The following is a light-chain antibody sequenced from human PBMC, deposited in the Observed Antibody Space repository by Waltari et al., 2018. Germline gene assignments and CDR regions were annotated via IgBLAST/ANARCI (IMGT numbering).Light chain of an antibody. CDR1: SSNIGRKP. CDR2: TND. V-gene: IGLV1-44*01. CDR3: AAWDDSLNGPV. Sequence: QSVLTQPPSAPGTPGQRVTISCSGSSSNIGRKPVSWYQQLPGTAPKLLIHTNDQRPSGVPDRFSGSHSGTSASLAISGLQSEDEADYYCAAWDDSLNGPVFGGGTKLTVL. J-gene: IGLJ2*01.